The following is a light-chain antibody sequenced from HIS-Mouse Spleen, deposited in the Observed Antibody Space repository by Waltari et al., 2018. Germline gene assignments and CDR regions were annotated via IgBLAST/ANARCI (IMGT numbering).Light chain of an antibody. Sequence: QSPLTQPASVSGSPGQSSTISCTGTSSDVGGYNYVSWYQQHPGKAPKLMIYEVSNRSSGVSDRFAGSKSGNTASLTISGLQAEDEADYYCSSYTSSSTPYVFGTGTKVTVL. CDR3: SSYTSSSTPYV. CDR1: SSDVGGYNY. J-gene: IGLJ1*01. V-gene: IGLV2-14*01. CDR2: EVS.